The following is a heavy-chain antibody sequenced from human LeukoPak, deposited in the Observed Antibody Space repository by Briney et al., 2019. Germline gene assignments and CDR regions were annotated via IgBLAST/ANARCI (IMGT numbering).Heavy chain of an antibody. J-gene: IGHJ3*02. Sequence: SETLSLTCSISRGSIRGSSWTWIRQSAGKGLEWIGLVLTSGTAIYNPSLKSRVTMSVDTSKSQFSLNVTAVTAADTAINYCPRVSYFAFWSGSYSSPPGDAFDIWGQGTMVIVSS. CDR1: RGSIRGSS. V-gene: IGHV4-4*07. D-gene: IGHD3-3*01. CDR3: PRVSYFAFWSGSYSSPPGDAFDI. CDR2: VLTSGTA.